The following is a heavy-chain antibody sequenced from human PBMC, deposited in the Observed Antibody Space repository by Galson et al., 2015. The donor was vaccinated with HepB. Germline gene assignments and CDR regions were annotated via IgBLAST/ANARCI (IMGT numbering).Heavy chain of an antibody. CDR1: GYTFTSYA. CDR2: INTNTGNP. D-gene: IGHD3-22*01. V-gene: IGHV7-4-1*02. Sequence: SVKVSCKASGYTFTSYAMNWVRQAPGQGLEWMGRINTNTGNPTYAQGFTGRFVFSLDTSVSTAYLQISSLKAEDTAVYYCAGRGFYDSSGYLDAFDIWGQGTMVTVSS. CDR3: AGRGFYDSSGYLDAFDI. J-gene: IGHJ3*02.